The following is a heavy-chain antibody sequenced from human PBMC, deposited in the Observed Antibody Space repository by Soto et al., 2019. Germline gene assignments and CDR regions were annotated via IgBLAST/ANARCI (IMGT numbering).Heavy chain of an antibody. D-gene: IGHD4-17*01. CDR1: GLSFSTYP. CDR2: ISGSGGDT. CDR3: AKILSTVTTYYYGMDV. Sequence: GSLWMACGASGLSFSTYPMPCVGQAPGKRLEGVSSISGSGGDTYYIDSVKGRFTISRDNSKNTVYLQMNSMRAEDTAVYYCAKILSTVTTYYYGMDVWGQGTTVTVSS. V-gene: IGHV3-23*01. J-gene: IGHJ6*02.